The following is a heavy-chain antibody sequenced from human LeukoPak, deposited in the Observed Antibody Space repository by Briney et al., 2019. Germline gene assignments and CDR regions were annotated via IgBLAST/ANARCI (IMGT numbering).Heavy chain of an antibody. D-gene: IGHD6-13*01. CDR1: GFTFSTYS. CDR3: ARSDGIAAAGPFDY. J-gene: IGHJ4*02. Sequence: GSLRLSCAASGFTFSTYSMNWVRQAPGKGLEWVSSISSGSRYIYYADSVKGRFTISRDNAKNSLYLQMNSLRAEDTAVYYCARSDGIAAAGPFDYWGQGTLVTVSS. CDR2: ISSGSRYI. V-gene: IGHV3-21*04.